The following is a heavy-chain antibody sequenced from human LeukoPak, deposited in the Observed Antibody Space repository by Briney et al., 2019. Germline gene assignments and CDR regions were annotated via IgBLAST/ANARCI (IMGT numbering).Heavy chain of an antibody. CDR3: AKGYPPRGYYGSGSYQYNWFDP. CDR1: GFAFDDYA. V-gene: IGHV3-9*01. J-gene: IGHJ5*02. D-gene: IGHD3-10*01. Sequence: GRSLRLSCAASGFAFDDYAMHWVRQAPGKGLEWVSGFSWNSGSIGYADSVKGRFTISRDNAKNSLYLQMNSLRAEDTALYYCAKGYPPRGYYGSGSYQYNWFDPWGQGTLVTVSS. CDR2: FSWNSGSI.